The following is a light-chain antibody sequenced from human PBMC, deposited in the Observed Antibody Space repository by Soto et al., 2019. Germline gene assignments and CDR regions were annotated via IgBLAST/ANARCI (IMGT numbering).Light chain of an antibody. CDR3: QQYNSYSPET. V-gene: IGKV1-5*03. Sequence: MHMSQSPSTLSASVGDRVTITCRASQSISSWLAWYQQKPGKAPKLLIYKASSLESGVPSRFSGSGSGTEFTLTISSLQPDDFATYYCQQYNSYSPETFGQGTKVDI. CDR2: KAS. CDR1: QSISSW. J-gene: IGKJ1*01.